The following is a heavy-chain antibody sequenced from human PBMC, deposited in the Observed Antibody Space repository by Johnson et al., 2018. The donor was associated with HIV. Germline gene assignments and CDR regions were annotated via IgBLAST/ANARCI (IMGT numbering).Heavy chain of an antibody. V-gene: IGHV3-11*01. D-gene: IGHD1-26*01. CDR3: VTADRGSA. J-gene: IGHJ3*01. Sequence: VQLVESGGGLVKPGGSLRLSCAASGFTLSDFYMSWIRQAPGKGPEWLSYISASGSNIYYVDSVKGRFTISRDNAKNSLYLQMNSLRDEDTAVYYCVTADRGSAWGQGTTVTVSS. CDR2: ISASGSNI. CDR1: GFTLSDFY.